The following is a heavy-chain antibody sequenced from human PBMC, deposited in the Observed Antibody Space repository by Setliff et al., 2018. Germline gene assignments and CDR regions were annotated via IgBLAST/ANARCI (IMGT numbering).Heavy chain of an antibody. CDR3: ASFAGSSWVDY. D-gene: IGHD6-13*01. V-gene: IGHV4-31*03. CDR1: GGSISSGGYY. J-gene: IGHJ4*02. Sequence: SETLSLTCTVSGGSISSGGYYWSWIRQHPGKGLEWIGYIYYSGSTYYNPSLKSRVTISVDTSKNQFSLKLSSVTAADMAVYYCASFAGSSWVDYWGQGTLVTVSS. CDR2: IYYSGST.